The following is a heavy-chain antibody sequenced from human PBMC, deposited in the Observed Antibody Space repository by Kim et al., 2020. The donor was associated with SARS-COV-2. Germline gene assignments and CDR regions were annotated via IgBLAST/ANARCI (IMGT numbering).Heavy chain of an antibody. Sequence: GGSLRLSCVAGAGFTFDNYAMHWVRQIPGKGLEWVSGISRSSGTIGYADSVKGRFTISRDNARSSLYLQMNSLRPEDTALYYCAKGQSPGASAIGEPPADYWGQGTLVTVSS. D-gene: IGHD1-26*01. CDR2: ISRSSGTI. CDR3: AKGQSPGASAIGEPPADY. CDR1: GFTFDNYA. J-gene: IGHJ4*02. V-gene: IGHV3-9*01.